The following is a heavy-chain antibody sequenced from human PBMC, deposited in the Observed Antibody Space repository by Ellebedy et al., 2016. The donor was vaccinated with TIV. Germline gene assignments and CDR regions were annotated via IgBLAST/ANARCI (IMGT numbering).Heavy chain of an antibody. CDR1: GFIFDRFG. V-gene: IGHV3-30*18. D-gene: IGHD6-13*01. J-gene: IGHJ1*01. Sequence: GGSLRLSXAASGFIFDRFGMHWVRQAPGKGLEWVAVISYDGRNAYYADSVKGRFTISRDNSKNTLYLQMNSLRAEDTAVYYCAKDGAGSSSWYTEYFQHWGQGTLVTVSS. CDR3: AKDGAGSSSWYTEYFQH. CDR2: ISYDGRNA.